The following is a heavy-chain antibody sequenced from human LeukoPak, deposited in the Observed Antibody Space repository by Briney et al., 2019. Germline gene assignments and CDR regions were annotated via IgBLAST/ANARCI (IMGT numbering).Heavy chain of an antibody. D-gene: IGHD2-2*01. J-gene: IGHJ6*03. CDR1: GFTFDDYG. CDR2: INLNGGST. Sequence: GGSLRLSCAASGFTFDDYGMSWVRQAPGKGLEWVSGINLNGGSTGYADALKGRFTNPRDNAKNSLYLQMNSLRAEDTALYYCARGPLCSSTSCYVDYYYYMDVWGKGTTVTVSS. CDR3: ARGPLCSSTSCYVDYYYYMDV. V-gene: IGHV3-20*04.